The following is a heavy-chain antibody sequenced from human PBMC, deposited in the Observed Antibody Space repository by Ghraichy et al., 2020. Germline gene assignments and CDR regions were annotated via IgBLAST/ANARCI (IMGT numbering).Heavy chain of an antibody. Sequence: GGSLRLSCAASAFTFSSYAMHWVRQAPGKGLEWVAFISYDGSNKYYADSVKGRFTISRDNSKNTLYLQMNSLRAEDTAVYYCARDLLGYCHSTSCYPGYWGQGTLVTVSS. CDR3: ARDLLGYCHSTSCYPGY. CDR2: ISYDGSNK. CDR1: AFTFSSYA. V-gene: IGHV3-30*04. D-gene: IGHD2-2*01. J-gene: IGHJ4*02.